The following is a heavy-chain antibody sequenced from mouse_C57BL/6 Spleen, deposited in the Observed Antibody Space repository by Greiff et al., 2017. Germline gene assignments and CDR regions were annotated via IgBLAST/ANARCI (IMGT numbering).Heavy chain of an antibody. Sequence: QVQLKQSGAELARPGASVKMSCKASGYTFTSYTMHWVKQRPGQGLEWIGYINPSSGYTKYNQKFKDKATLTADKTSSPAYMQLSSLTSEDSAVYYCARSDGYDYWGQGTTLTVSS. CDR1: GYTFTSYT. CDR2: INPSSGYT. J-gene: IGHJ2*01. CDR3: ARSDGYDY. V-gene: IGHV1-4*01. D-gene: IGHD2-3*01.